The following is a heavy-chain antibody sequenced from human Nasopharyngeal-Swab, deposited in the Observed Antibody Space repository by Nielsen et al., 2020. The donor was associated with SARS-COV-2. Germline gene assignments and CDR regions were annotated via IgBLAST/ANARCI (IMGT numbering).Heavy chain of an antibody. V-gene: IGHV3-21*01. D-gene: IGHD3-3*01. CDR3: ARDGLDYDFWSAYFIDV. CDR2: ISSSSTYI. J-gene: IGHJ6*02. Sequence: ETLSLTCAASGFTFSSYNMNWVRQAPGKGLEWISSISSSSTYIYYADSVKGRFTISRDNAKNSIYLQMNSLRAEDTAVYYCARDGLDYDFWSAYFIDVWGQGTTVTVSS. CDR1: GFTFSSYN.